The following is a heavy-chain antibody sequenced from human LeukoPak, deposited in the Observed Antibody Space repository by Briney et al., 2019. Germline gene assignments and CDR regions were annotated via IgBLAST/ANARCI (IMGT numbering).Heavy chain of an antibody. V-gene: IGHV1-18*01. CDR3: ARDGGYCSSTSCYGDAFDI. CDR1: GYTFTSYG. CDR2: ISAYNGNT. J-gene: IGHJ3*02. Sequence: ASVKVSCKASGYTFTSYGISWVRQAPGQGLEWMGWISAYNGNTNYAQKLQGRVTMTTDTSTSTAYMELRSLRSDDTAVYYCARDGGYCSSTSCYGDAFDIWGQGTMVTVSS. D-gene: IGHD2-2*01.